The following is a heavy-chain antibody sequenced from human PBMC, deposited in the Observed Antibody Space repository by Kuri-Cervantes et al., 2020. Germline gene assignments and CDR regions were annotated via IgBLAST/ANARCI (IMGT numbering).Heavy chain of an antibody. J-gene: IGHJ4*02. Sequence: GESLKISCAASGFTVSSNYMSWVRQAPGKGLEWVSSVSGSGDSTYYADSVKGRFTISRDNSKNTIHLHLNSLRAEDTAVYYCAKVRITFFEAVDYWGQGTLVTVSS. V-gene: IGHV3-23*01. CDR1: GFTVSSNY. CDR2: VSGSGDST. D-gene: IGHD3-3*02. CDR3: AKVRITFFEAVDY.